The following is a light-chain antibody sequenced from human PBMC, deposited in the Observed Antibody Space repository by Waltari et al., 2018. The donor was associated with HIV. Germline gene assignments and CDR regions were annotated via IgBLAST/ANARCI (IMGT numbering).Light chain of an antibody. CDR1: RSNIGRNS. CDR3: GAWDNSLGGVV. Sequence: QSVLTQPPSVSAAPGQQVTISCSGSRSNIGRNSVAWYQHLPGTAPKIVCYETDKRPSGIPALFAGSKACTSGTLDITGLQTGDEADYYCGAWDNSLGGVVFGGGTKLTVL. J-gene: IGLJ2*01. V-gene: IGLV1-51*02. CDR2: ETD.